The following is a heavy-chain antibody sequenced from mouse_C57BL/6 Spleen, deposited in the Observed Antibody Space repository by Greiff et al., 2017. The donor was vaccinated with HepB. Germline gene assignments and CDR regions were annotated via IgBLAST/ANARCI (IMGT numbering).Heavy chain of an antibody. CDR2: IDPSDSYT. CDR3: ARGDSPGGY. CDR1: GYTFTSYW. J-gene: IGHJ2*01. Sequence: QVQLQQSGAELVRPGTSVKLSCKASGYTFTSYWMHWVKQRPGQGLEWIGVIDPSDSYTNYNQKFKGKATLTVDTSSSTAYMQLSSLTSEDSAVYYCARGDSPGGYWGQGTTLTVSS. V-gene: IGHV1-59*01.